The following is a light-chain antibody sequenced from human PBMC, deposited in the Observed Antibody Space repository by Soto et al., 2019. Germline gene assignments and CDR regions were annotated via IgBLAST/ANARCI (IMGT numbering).Light chain of an antibody. CDR1: SSDVGGYNY. CDR3: CSYAGSLGVL. Sequence: QSALTQPRSVSGSPGQSVTISCTGTSSDVGGYNYVSWYQQHPGKAPKLMIYDVSKRPSGVPDRFSGSKSGNTASLTISGLQAEDEADYYCCSYAGSLGVLFGGGTQLTVL. CDR2: DVS. V-gene: IGLV2-11*01. J-gene: IGLJ7*01.